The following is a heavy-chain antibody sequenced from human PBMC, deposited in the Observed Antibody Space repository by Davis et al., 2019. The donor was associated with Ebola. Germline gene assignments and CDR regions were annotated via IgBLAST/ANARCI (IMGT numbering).Heavy chain of an antibody. CDR1: GGSFSGYY. J-gene: IGHJ4*02. CDR3: ARESYYDSSGYYLAFDY. CDR2: INHSGST. D-gene: IGHD3-22*01. V-gene: IGHV4-34*01. Sequence: SETLSLTCAVYGGSFSGYYWSWIRQPPGKGLEWIGEINHSGSTNYNPSLKSRVTISVDTSKNQFSLKLSSVTAADTAVYYCARESYYDSSGYYLAFDYWGQGTLVTVSS.